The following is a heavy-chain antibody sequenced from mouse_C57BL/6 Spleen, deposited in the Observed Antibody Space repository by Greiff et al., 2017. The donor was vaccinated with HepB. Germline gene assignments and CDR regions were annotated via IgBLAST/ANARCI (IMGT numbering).Heavy chain of an antibody. CDR1: GFTIKDDY. CDR2: IDPENGDT. J-gene: IGHJ2*01. Sequence: VQLQQSGAELVRPGASVKLSCTASGFTIKDDYMHWVKQRPEQGLEWIGWIDPENGDTEYASKFQGKATITADTSSNTAYLQLSSLTSEDTAVYYCTSITTVVATNFDYWGQGTTLTVSS. V-gene: IGHV14-4*01. CDR3: TSITTVVATNFDY. D-gene: IGHD1-1*01.